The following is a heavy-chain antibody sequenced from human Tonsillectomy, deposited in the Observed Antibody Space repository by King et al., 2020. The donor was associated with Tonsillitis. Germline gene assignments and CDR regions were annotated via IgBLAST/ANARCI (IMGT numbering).Heavy chain of an antibody. Sequence: QLVQSGGGLVQPGGSLRLSCAASGFTFSSYEMNWVRQAPGRGLEWVSYISNRGSTINYADSVKGRFTISIDNAKNSLYLQMNSLRAEDTAVYYCARDPAGGYYENWFDPWGQGTLVTVSS. CDR1: GFTFSSYE. CDR2: ISNRGSTI. J-gene: IGHJ5*02. D-gene: IGHD3-22*01. CDR3: ARDPAGGYYENWFDP. V-gene: IGHV3-48*03.